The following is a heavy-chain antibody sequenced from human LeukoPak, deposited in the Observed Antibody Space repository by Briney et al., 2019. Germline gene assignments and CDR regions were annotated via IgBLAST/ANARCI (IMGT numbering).Heavy chain of an antibody. CDR2: ITGSSSTI. V-gene: IGHV3-48*01. J-gene: IGHJ3*02. CDR1: RFTFSNYN. CDR3: AKDGCSGGSCYSRLDMNAFDI. D-gene: IGHD2-15*01. Sequence: GGSLRLSCAASRFTFSNYNMHWVRQAPGKGPEWISYITGSSSTIYYADSVKGRFTISRDNSKNTLYLQMNSLRAEDTAVYYCAKDGCSGGSCYSRLDMNAFDIWGQGTMVTVSS.